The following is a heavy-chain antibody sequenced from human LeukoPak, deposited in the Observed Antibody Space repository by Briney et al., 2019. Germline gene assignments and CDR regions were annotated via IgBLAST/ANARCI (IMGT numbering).Heavy chain of an antibody. CDR2: IGWDGSYT. V-gene: IGHV3-43D*04. J-gene: IGHJ6*03. CDR1: GYTFGSYA. D-gene: IGHD3-10*01. Sequence: PGGSLTLSCAASGYTFGSYAMQWVRQAPGKGLEWVSLIGWDGSYTYYADSVKGRFTISRDNSKNSLSLEMNNLRPEDTALYYCGRERRGLYIEVWGKGTTVTVSS. CDR3: GRERRGLYIEV.